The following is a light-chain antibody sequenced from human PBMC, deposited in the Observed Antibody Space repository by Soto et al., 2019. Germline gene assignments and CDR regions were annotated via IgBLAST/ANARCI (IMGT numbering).Light chain of an antibody. J-gene: IGKJ1*01. CDR3: QQYNSYSTT. CDR1: QSLDRDY. Sequence: IQMTQSPSTLSASLGDRVTMTCRASQSLDRDYLAWYQQKPGKAPNLLIYKASTLESGVPSRFSGSGSGTEFTLTISSLQPDDFATYYCQQYNSYSTTFGQGTKVDIK. V-gene: IGKV1-5*03. CDR2: KAS.